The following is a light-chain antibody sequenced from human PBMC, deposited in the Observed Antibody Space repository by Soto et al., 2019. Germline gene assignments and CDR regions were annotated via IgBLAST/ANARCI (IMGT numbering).Light chain of an antibody. CDR1: QSVRNNY. CDR3: QQYGNPRIT. J-gene: IGKJ5*01. V-gene: IGKV3-20*01. CDR2: GAS. Sequence: DTVLTQSSGALSSLPRQRATLSGRSSQSVRNNYLAWYQQKPGQATRLLISGASSRAAGITDRFSGSGSETDFTLTTSRLEPEDFALYFCQQYGNPRITFGPWTRLE.